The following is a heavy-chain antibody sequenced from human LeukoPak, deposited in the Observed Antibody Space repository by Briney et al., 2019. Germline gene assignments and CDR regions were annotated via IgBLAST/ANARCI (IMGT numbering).Heavy chain of an antibody. CDR1: GYTFTSYD. CDR3: ATLSKAAAGAPDY. CDR2: MNPNSGNT. D-gene: IGHD6-13*01. J-gene: IGHJ4*02. Sequence: GASVKVSCKASGYTFTSYDINWVRQATGQGLEWMGWMNPNSGNTGYAQKFQGRVTMTRNTSISTAYMELSSLRSEDTAVYYCATLSKAAAGAPDYWGQGTLVTVSS. V-gene: IGHV1-8*01.